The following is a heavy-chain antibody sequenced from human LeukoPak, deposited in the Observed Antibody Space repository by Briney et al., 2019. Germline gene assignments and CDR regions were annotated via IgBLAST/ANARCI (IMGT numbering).Heavy chain of an antibody. V-gene: IGHV4-61*01. CDR1: GDSVSGISFY. J-gene: IGHJ4*02. CDR2: IQYSGST. Sequence: SETLSLTCTVSGDSVSGISFYWSWIRQPPGKGLQYIGYIQYSGSTNYNPSLRSRVTISVDTSKNQFSLKLSSVTAADTAVYYCARYYDRSGYWSTPHFDYWGQGTLVTVSS. D-gene: IGHD3-22*01. CDR3: ARYYDRSGYWSTPHFDY.